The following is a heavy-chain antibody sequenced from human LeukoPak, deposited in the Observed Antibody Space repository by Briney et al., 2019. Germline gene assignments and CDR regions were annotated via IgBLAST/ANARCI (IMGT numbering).Heavy chain of an antibody. D-gene: IGHD6-19*01. CDR2: INPNSGGT. J-gene: IGHJ6*03. CDR3: ARDLYQWLPSTRPRDYYYYMDV. V-gene: IGHV1-2*02. CDR1: GYTFTGYY. Sequence: GASVKVSCKASGYTFTGYYIHWVRQAPGQGLEYMGWINPNSGGTNYAQKFQGRVTMTRATSISTAYMELSRLRSDDTAVYYCARDLYQWLPSTRPRDYYYYMDVWGEGTTVTVSS.